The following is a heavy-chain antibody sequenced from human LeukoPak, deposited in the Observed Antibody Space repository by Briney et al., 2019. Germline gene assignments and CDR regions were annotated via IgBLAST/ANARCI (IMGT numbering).Heavy chain of an antibody. V-gene: IGHV4-59*12. CDR1: GDSMSNYY. D-gene: IGHD6-13*01. CDR3: ARKEGGELVNTRRWFDP. Sequence: SETLSLTCSVSGDSMSNYYWTWIRQSPEKVLEWIGYVYNSGNRNYNPSLKSRVTISVDTSKSQFSLKLTSVTAADTAVYYCARKEGGELVNTRRWFDPWGQGTLVTVSS. J-gene: IGHJ5*02. CDR2: VYNSGNR.